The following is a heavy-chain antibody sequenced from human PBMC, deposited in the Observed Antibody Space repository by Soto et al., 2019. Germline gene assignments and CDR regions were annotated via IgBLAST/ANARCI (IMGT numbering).Heavy chain of an antibody. D-gene: IGHD2-15*01. J-gene: IGHJ4*02. CDR2: ISGSGGST. CDR1: GFSFSSYA. Sequence: GVSLRLSCAASGFSFSSYAMTWVRQAPGKGLEWVSAISGSGGSTYYADSVKGRFTISRDNSKNTLYLQMNSLRAEDTAVYYCACYSDYFDYWGQGTLVTVSS. V-gene: IGHV3-23*01. CDR3: ACYSDYFDY.